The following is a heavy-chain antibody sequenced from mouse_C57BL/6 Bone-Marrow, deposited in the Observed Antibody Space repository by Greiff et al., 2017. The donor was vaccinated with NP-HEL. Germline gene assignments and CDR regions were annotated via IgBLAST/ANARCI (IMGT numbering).Heavy chain of an antibody. Sequence: QVQLQQPGAELVRPGTSVKLSCKASGYTFTSYWMHWVKQRPGQGLEWIGVIDPSDSYTNYNQKFKGKATLTVDTSSSTAYVQLSSLTSEDSAVYYCVYSNYDYAMDYWGQGTSVTVSS. V-gene: IGHV1-59*01. D-gene: IGHD2-5*01. CDR2: IDPSDSYT. CDR1: GYTFTSYW. J-gene: IGHJ4*01. CDR3: VYSNYDYAMDY.